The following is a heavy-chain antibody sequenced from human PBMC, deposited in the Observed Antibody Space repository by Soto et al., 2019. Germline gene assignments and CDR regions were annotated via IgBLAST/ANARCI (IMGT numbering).Heavy chain of an antibody. J-gene: IGHJ4*02. CDR1: GFTFSSYG. V-gene: IGHV3-33*01. D-gene: IGHD3-22*01. CDR2: IWCDGSNK. CDR3: ARDPNPYYDRSGYYYLDY. Sequence: VGSLRLSCAASGFTFSSYGMHWVRQGPGKGLEWVAVIWCDGSNKYYADSVKGRFTISRDNSKNTLYLQMSSLRTEDTAVYYCARDPNPYYDRSGYYYLDYWGQGTLVTVSS.